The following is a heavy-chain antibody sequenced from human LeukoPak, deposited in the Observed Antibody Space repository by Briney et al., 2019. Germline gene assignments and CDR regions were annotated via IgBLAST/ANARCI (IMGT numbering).Heavy chain of an antibody. V-gene: IGHV4-30-2*01. CDR2: IYHSGST. CDR1: GGSISSGGYY. Sequence: NPSETLSLTCTVSGGSISSGGYYWSWIRQPPGKGLEWIGYIYHSGSTYYNPSLKSRVTISVDRSKNQFSLKLSSVTAADTAVYYCAREVPHSSSGRYYFDYWGQGTLVTVSS. J-gene: IGHJ4*02. D-gene: IGHD1-26*01. CDR3: AREVPHSSSGRYYFDY.